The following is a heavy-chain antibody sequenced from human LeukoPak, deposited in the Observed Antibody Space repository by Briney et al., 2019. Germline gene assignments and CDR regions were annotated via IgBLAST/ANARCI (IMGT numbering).Heavy chain of an antibody. J-gene: IGHJ4*02. V-gene: IGHV4-4*02. Sequence: SETLSLTCAVSGGSISSSWWSWVRQPPGKGLEWIGEVFHSGSTNYNPSLKSRVTISLDMSENQFSLNLSSVTAADTAVYYCARGAALYYFDWWGQGTLVTVSS. D-gene: IGHD6-6*01. CDR3: ARGAALYYFDW. CDR1: GGSISSSW. CDR2: VFHSGST.